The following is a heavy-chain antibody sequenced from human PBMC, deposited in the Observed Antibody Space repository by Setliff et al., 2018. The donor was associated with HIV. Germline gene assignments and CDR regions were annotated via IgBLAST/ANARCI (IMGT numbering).Heavy chain of an antibody. V-gene: IGHV4-34*01. CDR2: ISHSGST. CDR1: GGSFNNYS. J-gene: IGHJ4*02. Sequence: SETLSLTCGVFGGSFNNYSWNWFRQPPGRGLEWIGEISHSGSTSYNSSLKSRVTMSVDTAKNQFSLEMRSLTAADTAVYYCASQPAYSTDWYPPGYFDHWGQGTLVTVS. CDR3: ASQPAYSTDWYPPGYFDH. D-gene: IGHD6-19*01.